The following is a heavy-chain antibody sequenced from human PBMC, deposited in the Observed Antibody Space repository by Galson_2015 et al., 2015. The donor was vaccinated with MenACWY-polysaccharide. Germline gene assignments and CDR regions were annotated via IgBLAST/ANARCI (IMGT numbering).Heavy chain of an antibody. J-gene: IGHJ3*02. Sequence: SLRLSCAASGFTFSSYSMNWVRQAPGKGLDWVSYISTTSSTIAYADSVKGRFTISRDNAKNALYLQMNSLRDEDTAVYYCARDDRSLQDRSGYQDAFDIWSQGTMVTVSS. D-gene: IGHD3-22*01. CDR2: ISTTSSTI. V-gene: IGHV3-48*02. CDR3: ARDDRSLQDRSGYQDAFDI. CDR1: GFTFSSYS.